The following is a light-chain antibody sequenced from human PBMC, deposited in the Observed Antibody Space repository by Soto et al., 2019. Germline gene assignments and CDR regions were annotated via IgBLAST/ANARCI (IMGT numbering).Light chain of an antibody. CDR2: GAS. CDR3: QQYGFSLRT. CDR1: QSVSSSY. V-gene: IGKV3-20*01. J-gene: IGKJ1*01. Sequence: DIVLTQSPGTLCLSPGERATLSCRASQSVSSSYLAWYQQKPGQAPRLLIYGASSRATGIPDRFSGSGSGTDFTLTISRLEPEDFAVYYCQQYGFSLRTFGQGTKVDIK.